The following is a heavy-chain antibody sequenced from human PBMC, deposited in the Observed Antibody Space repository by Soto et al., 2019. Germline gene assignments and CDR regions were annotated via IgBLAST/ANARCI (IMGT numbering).Heavy chain of an antibody. D-gene: IGHD1-1*01. CDR3: AREVVTTKWYFDK. Sequence: QVRIMESGGGVVQPGGSLRLSYRTSGFTFNRFSMHWFRQTPGKGLEWLAVIGDTNVKFYADSVKGRFTISRDNYRDTVYLQMDNVRPDDTAVYFCAREVVTTKWYFDKWGHGSLVTVSS. J-gene: IGHJ4*01. CDR1: GFTFNRFS. V-gene: IGHV3-30*14. CDR2: IGDTNVK.